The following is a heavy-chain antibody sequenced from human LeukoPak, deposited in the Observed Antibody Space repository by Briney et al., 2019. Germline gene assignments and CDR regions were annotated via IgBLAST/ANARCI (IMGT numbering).Heavy chain of an antibody. V-gene: IGHV3-30*02. CDR1: GFTFSSYG. CDR2: IRYDGSNK. CDR3: AKVLEYSSSHRGDNDAFDI. J-gene: IGHJ3*02. Sequence: PGGSLRLSCAASGFTFSSYGMHWVRQAPGKGLEWVAFIRYDGSNKYYADSVKGRFTISRDNSKNTLYLQMNSLRAEDTAVYYCAKVLEYSSSHRGDNDAFDIWGQGTMVTVSS. D-gene: IGHD6-6*01.